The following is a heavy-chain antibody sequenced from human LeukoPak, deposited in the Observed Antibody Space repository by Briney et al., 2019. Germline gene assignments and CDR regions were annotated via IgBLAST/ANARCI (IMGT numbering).Heavy chain of an antibody. J-gene: IGHJ6*02. CDR2: IKEDGSEK. CDR1: GFTFSHYW. CDR3: ARDPYSSTWSYGMDV. V-gene: IGHV3-7*05. Sequence: GGSLRLSCAASGFTFSHYWMSWVRQAPGRGLEWVANIKEDGSEKVYVDSVKGRFTISRDNAKNSLFLQMDALRAEDTAVYYCARDPYSSTWSYGMDVWGQGTTVTVSS. D-gene: IGHD6-6*01.